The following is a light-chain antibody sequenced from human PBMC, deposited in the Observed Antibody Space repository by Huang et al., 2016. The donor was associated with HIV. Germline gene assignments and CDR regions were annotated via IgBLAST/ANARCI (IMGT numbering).Light chain of an antibody. CDR2: WAS. CDR1: QSVFYNSNKKNY. Sequence: DIVMTQSPDSLAVSLGERATIKCKSSQSVFYNSNKKNYLAWYQQKPGQPPKQLIYWASIRESGVPDRFSGSGSGTDFTLNISSLQTEDVAVYYCHQYYNTRPTFGPGTKVEIK. V-gene: IGKV4-1*01. J-gene: IGKJ3*01. CDR3: HQYYNTRPT.